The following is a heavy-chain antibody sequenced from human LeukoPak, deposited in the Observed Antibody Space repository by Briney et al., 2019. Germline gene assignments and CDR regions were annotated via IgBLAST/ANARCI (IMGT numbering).Heavy chain of an antibody. CDR2: INWSSGSI. Sequence: GGSLRLSCAASGFTFDDYAMHWVRQAPGKGLEWVSGINWSSGSIGYADSVEGRFTISRDNAKNSLYLQMNSLRAEDTALYYCAKDIGSSGYYYPDYWGQGTLVTVSS. V-gene: IGHV3-9*01. D-gene: IGHD3-22*01. CDR3: AKDIGSSGYYYPDY. J-gene: IGHJ4*02. CDR1: GFTFDDYA.